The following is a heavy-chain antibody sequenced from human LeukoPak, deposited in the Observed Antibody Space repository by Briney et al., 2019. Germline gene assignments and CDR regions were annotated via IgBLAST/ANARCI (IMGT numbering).Heavy chain of an antibody. CDR2: ISGSGGST. CDR1: GFTFSSYG. V-gene: IGHV3-23*01. Sequence: GGSLRLSCAASGFTFSSYGMSWVRQAPGKGLEWVSAISGSGGSTYYADSVKGRFTISRDNSKNSLYLQMNSLRAEDTAVYYCASNDFWSGYYPLDYWGQGILVTVSS. J-gene: IGHJ4*02. CDR3: ASNDFWSGYYPLDY. D-gene: IGHD3-3*01.